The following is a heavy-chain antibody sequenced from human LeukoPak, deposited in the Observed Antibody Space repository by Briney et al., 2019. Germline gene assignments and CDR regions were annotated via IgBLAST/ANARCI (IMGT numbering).Heavy chain of an antibody. V-gene: IGHV1-18*01. Sequence: GASVKVSCKASGYTFTSYDISWVRQAPGQGLEWMGWISAYNGNTNYAQKFQGRVTMTRDTSISTAYMELSRLRSDDTAVYYCARDLDPYYYDSSGYSGYYFDYWGQGTLVTVSS. J-gene: IGHJ4*02. CDR1: GYTFTSYD. CDR2: ISAYNGNT. CDR3: ARDLDPYYYDSSGYSGYYFDY. D-gene: IGHD3-22*01.